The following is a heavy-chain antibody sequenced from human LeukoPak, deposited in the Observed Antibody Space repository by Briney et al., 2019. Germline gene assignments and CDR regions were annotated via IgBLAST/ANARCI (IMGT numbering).Heavy chain of an antibody. D-gene: IGHD6-19*01. J-gene: IGHJ4*02. CDR2: INDSGGST. Sequence: GGSLRLSCAASGFSFSSYAMTWVRQAPGKGLEWVSVINDSGGSTYYADSVKGRFTISRDNSKNTLWLQMNSLRAEDTAVYYCAKDYSSGWYLDYWGQGTLVTVSS. V-gene: IGHV3-23*01. CDR1: GFSFSSYA. CDR3: AKDYSSGWYLDY.